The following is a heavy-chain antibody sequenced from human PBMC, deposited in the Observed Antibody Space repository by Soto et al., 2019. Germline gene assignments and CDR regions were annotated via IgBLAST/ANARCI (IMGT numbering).Heavy chain of an antibody. J-gene: IGHJ6*02. CDR1: GFTFSSYA. CDR2: ISGSGGST. V-gene: IGHV3-23*01. CDR3: AKVQTSCYNLCYYYGMDV. Sequence: PGGSLRLSCAASGFTFSSYAMSWVRQAPGRGLEWVSAISGSGGSTYYADSVKGRFTISRDNSKNTLYLQMNSLRAENTAVYYCAKVQTSCYNLCYYYGMDVGGQGTTVTGSS. D-gene: IGHD2-2*02.